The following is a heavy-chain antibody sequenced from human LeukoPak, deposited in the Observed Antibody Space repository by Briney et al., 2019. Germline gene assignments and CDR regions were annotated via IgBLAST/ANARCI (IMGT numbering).Heavy chain of an antibody. V-gene: IGHV7-4-1*02. Sequence: ASVKVSCKASGYTFTSYAMNWVRQAPGQGLEWMGWINTNTGNPTYAQGFTGRFVFSLDTSVSTAYLQISSLKAEDTAVYYCATGFLLGYCSGGSCYSDYWGQGTLVTVSS. D-gene: IGHD2-15*01. CDR1: GYTFTSYA. CDR3: ATGFLLGYCSGGSCYSDY. J-gene: IGHJ4*02. CDR2: INTNTGNP.